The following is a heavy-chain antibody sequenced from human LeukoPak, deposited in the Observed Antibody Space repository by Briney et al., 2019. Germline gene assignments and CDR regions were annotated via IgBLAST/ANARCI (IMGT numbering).Heavy chain of an antibody. D-gene: IGHD3-3*01. V-gene: IGHV4-38-2*01. CDR3: ARVWSGGDYYDGRSGYYPKPYYYMDV. CDR1: GGSISSSYY. Sequence: SGTLSLTCAVSGGSISSSYYWGWIRQSPGKGLEWIGNIYHSGSTYYSPSLKSRVTISLDMARNQFSLKLNSVTAADTAVYYCARVWSGGDYYDGRSGYYPKPYYYMDVWGKGTTVTVSS. J-gene: IGHJ6*03. CDR2: IYHSGST.